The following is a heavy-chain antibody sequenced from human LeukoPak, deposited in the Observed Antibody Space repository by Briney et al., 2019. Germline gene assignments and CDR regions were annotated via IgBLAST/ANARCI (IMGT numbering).Heavy chain of an antibody. Sequence: SETLSLTCAVYGGSFSGYYWSWIRQPPGKGLEWIGDINHSGSTNYNPSLKSRVTISVDTSKNQFSLKLSSVTAADTAVYYCASGRGDRGIAADWGRGTLVTVSS. CDR2: INHSGST. D-gene: IGHD6-13*01. V-gene: IGHV4-34*01. CDR3: ASGRGDRGIAAD. CDR1: GGSFSGYY. J-gene: IGHJ1*01.